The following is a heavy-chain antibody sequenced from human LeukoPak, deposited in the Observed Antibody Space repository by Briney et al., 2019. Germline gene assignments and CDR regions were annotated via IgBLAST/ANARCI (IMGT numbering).Heavy chain of an antibody. Sequence: GGSLRLSCAASGFTFSSYWMSWVRQAPGKGLEWVANIKQDGSEKNYVDSVRGRFTISRDNAKNSLYLQMNSLRAEDTAVYYCAKDSPPDGYNPFDYWGQGTLVTVSS. J-gene: IGHJ4*02. CDR3: AKDSPPDGYNPFDY. CDR2: IKQDGSEK. V-gene: IGHV3-7*01. D-gene: IGHD5-24*01. CDR1: GFTFSSYW.